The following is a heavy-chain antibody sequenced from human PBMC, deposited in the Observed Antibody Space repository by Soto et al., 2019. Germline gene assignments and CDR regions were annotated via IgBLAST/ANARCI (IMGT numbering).Heavy chain of an antibody. V-gene: IGHV1-69*13. D-gene: IGHD5-12*01. CDR2: IIPIFGTA. J-gene: IGHJ3*02. Sequence: SVKVSCKASGGTFSSYAISWVRQAPGQGLEWMGGIIPIFGTANYAQKFQGRVTITADESTSTAYMELSSLRSEDTAVYYCARRKMGMATISDAFDIWGQGTMVTVSS. CDR3: ARRKMGMATISDAFDI. CDR1: GGTFSSYA.